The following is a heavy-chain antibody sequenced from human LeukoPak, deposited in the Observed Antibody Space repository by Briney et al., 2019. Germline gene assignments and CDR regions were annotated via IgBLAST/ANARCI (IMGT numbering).Heavy chain of an antibody. CDR3: ASGSNGDYDY. D-gene: IGHD4-17*01. CDR1: GFTVSSNY. CDR2: IYSGGST. J-gene: IGHJ4*02. V-gene: IGHV3-53*01. Sequence: GGSLRLSCAASGFTVSSNYMSWVRQAPGKGLEWVSVIYSGGSTYYADSVKGRFTISRDNAKNSLYLQMNSLRAEDTAVYYCASGSNGDYDYWGQGTLVTVSS.